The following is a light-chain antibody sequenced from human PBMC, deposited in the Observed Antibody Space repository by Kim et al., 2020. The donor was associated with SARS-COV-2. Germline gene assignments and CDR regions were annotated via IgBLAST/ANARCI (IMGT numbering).Light chain of an antibody. CDR2: GKN. CDR1: SLRSYY. CDR3: NSRDSNDNVV. Sequence: VALVQTVSITCQGDSLRSYYATWYQQKPVQAPILVIYGKNNRPSVIPDLFSGSSSGNTASLTITGAQAEDEADYYCNSRDSNDNVVFGGGTSLTVL. V-gene: IGLV3-19*01. J-gene: IGLJ2*01.